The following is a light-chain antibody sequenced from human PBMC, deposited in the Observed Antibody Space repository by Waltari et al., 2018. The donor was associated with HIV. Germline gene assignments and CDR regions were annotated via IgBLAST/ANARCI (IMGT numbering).Light chain of an antibody. Sequence: EIVMTQSPATLSVSPGERVTLSCRASQSVSNKFAWYQQKPAQAPRLLSYGAYTRATGVPARFSGSGSGTEFTLTISSLQSEDVAVYYCQQYHQWPPRLPFGPGTKVEIK. J-gene: IGKJ3*01. CDR2: GAY. CDR1: QSVSNK. V-gene: IGKV3-15*01. CDR3: QQYHQWPPRLP.